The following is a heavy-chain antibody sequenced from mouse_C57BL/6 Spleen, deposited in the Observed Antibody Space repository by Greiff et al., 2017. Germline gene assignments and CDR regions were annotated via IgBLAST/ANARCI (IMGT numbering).Heavy chain of an antibody. J-gene: IGHJ4*01. Sequence: QVQLQQSGAELVKPGASVKLSCKASGYTFTEYTIHWVKQRSGQGLEWIGWFYPGSGSIKYNEKFKDKATLTADKSSSTVYMELSRLTSEDSAVYFCARHEGGYGSSSFYAMDYWGQGTSVTVSS. V-gene: IGHV1-62-2*01. CDR2: FYPGSGSI. CDR3: ARHEGGYGSSSFYAMDY. D-gene: IGHD1-1*01. CDR1: GYTFTEYT.